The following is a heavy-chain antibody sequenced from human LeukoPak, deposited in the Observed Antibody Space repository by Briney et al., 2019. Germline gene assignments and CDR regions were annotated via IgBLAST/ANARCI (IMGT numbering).Heavy chain of an antibody. J-gene: IGHJ4*02. CDR1: GFTFSDYY. Sequence: GGSLRHSCAASGFTFSDYYMSWIRQAPGKGLEWVSYISSSGSTIYYADSVKGRFTISRDNAKNSLYLQMNSLRAEDTAVYYCAGRGWSSSIDYWGQGTLVTVSS. V-gene: IGHV3-11*01. D-gene: IGHD3-10*01. CDR2: ISSSGSTI. CDR3: AGRGWSSSIDY.